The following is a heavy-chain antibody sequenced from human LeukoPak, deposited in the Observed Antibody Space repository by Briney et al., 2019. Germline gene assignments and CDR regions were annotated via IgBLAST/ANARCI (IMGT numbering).Heavy chain of an antibody. CDR2: TYYSGAT. CDR3: ARLSNSPYERTGYYFDY. V-gene: IGHV4-39*01. Sequence: SETLSLTCTVSGGPISSTSNYWGWIRQPPGRGLEWIGSTYYSGATYYNPSLQSRVTMSVDTSKNQFSLNLNSVTAADTAVYYCARLSNSPYERTGYYFDYWGQGTLATVSS. J-gene: IGHJ4*02. CDR1: GGPISSTSNY. D-gene: IGHD3/OR15-3a*01.